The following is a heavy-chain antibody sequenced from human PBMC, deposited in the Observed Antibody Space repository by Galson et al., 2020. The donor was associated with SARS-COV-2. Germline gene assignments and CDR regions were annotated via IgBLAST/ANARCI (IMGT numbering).Heavy chain of an antibody. CDR1: GDSVNSGYFS. CDR2: IYDNGRT. J-gene: IGHJ6*03. CDR3: GRGNIIAYSLSSIDV. Sequence: SETLSLTCTASGDSVNSGYFSWTWIRQSPEKGLEWIGYIYDNGRTGYNPSLQSRVSISLDRSNSQFYLTFTSTPAADTAVYFCGRGNIIAYSLSSIDVWGKGTPVTVSS. D-gene: IGHD2-15*01. V-gene: IGHV4-61*01.